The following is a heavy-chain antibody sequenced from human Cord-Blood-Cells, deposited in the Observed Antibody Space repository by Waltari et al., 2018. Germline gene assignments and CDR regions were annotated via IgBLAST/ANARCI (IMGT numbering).Heavy chain of an antibody. CDR2: IKQDGSEK. CDR3: ARSLLWFMELLWDDAFDI. Sequence: EVQLVESGGGLVQPGGSLRLSSAASGFTFSSYWIRWVRHAPGKGLEWVANIKQDGSEKYYVDSVKGRFTISRDNAKNSLYLQMNSLRAEDTAVYYCARSLLWFMELLWDDAFDIWGQGTMVTVSS. J-gene: IGHJ3*02. V-gene: IGHV3-7*01. CDR1: GFTFSSYW. D-gene: IGHD3-10*01.